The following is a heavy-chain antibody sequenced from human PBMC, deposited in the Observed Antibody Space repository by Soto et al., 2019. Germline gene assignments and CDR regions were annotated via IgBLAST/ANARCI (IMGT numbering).Heavy chain of an antibody. Sequence: LRLSCAASGFTFSRYAIHWVRQAPGKGLEWVAVISRDGSNKYYVDSVKGRFTISRDNSKNTLYLQMNSLRDEDTAVYYCARSRNSAVADSFDFWGQGTLVTVSS. J-gene: IGHJ4*02. D-gene: IGHD3-10*01. CDR2: ISRDGSNK. CDR3: ARSRNSAVADSFDF. V-gene: IGHV3-30*04. CDR1: GFTFSRYA.